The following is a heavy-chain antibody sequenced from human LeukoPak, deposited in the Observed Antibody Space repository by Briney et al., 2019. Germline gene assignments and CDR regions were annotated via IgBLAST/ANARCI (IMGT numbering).Heavy chain of an antibody. CDR1: GGTFSSYA. D-gene: IGHD4-17*01. V-gene: IGHV1-69*05. CDR3: ASVDYGDCGRFDY. CDR2: IIPIFGTA. Sequence: SVKVSCKASGGTFSSYAISWVRQAPGQGLEWMGRIIPIFGTANYAQKFQGRVTITTDESTSTAYMELSSLRSEDTAVYYCASVDYGDCGRFDYWGQGTLVTVSS. J-gene: IGHJ4*02.